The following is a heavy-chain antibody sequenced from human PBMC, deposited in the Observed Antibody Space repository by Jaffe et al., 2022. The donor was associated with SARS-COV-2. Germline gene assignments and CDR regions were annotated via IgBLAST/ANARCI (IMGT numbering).Heavy chain of an antibody. Sequence: QVHLVQSGAEVKKPGASVKVSCKASGYTFTNYGFNWVRQAPGQGLEWMGWISAYNGNTNYAQTLQGRVTMTTDTSTSTASMELRSLRSDDTAVYYCATYNNIDGGNWGQGTLVTVSS. D-gene: IGHD2-15*01. V-gene: IGHV1-18*01. CDR3: ATYNNIDGGN. J-gene: IGHJ4*02. CDR1: GYTFTNYG. CDR2: ISAYNGNT.